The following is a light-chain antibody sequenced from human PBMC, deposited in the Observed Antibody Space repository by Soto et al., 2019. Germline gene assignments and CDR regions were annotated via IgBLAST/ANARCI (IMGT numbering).Light chain of an antibody. CDR1: SSNIGNNY. J-gene: IGLJ2*01. CDR3: GTWDSSLSTGV. Sequence: QSVLTQPPSVSASPGEKVTISCSGSSSNIGNNYICSYQQLPGTAPKLLIYENDLRPSGIPDRFSGSKSGTSATLGITGLQTEDEADYYCGTWDSSLSTGVFGGGTKVTVL. V-gene: IGLV1-51*02. CDR2: END.